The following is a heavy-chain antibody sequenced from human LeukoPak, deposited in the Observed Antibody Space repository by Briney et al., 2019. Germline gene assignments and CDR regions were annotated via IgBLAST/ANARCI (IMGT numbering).Heavy chain of an antibody. V-gene: IGHV3-48*03. CDR3: ARELRYYFDY. Sequence: GGSLRLSCAASGFIFSSHEMNWVRQAPGKGLEWVSYISGSGSTIYYADSVKGRFTISRDNAKNSLYLQMNSLRADDTAVYYCARELRYYFDYWGQGTLVTVSS. CDR2: ISGSGSTI. CDR1: GFIFSSHE. D-gene: IGHD4-17*01. J-gene: IGHJ4*02.